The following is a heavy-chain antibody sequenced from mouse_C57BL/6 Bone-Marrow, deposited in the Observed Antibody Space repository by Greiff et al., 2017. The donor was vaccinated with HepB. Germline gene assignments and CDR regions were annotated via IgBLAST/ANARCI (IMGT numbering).Heavy chain of an antibody. J-gene: IGHJ4*01. CDR3: ARDGVTTRISYYAMDY. Sequence: QVQLKQPGAELVRPGTSVKLSCKASGYTFPSYWMHWVKQRPGQGLEWNGVIDPSDSYTNYNQKFKGKATLTVDTSSSTAYMQLSSLTSEDSAVHYCARDGVTTRISYYAMDYWGQGTSVTVSS. D-gene: IGHD2-2*01. CDR2: IDPSDSYT. CDR1: GYTFPSYW. V-gene: IGHV1-59*01.